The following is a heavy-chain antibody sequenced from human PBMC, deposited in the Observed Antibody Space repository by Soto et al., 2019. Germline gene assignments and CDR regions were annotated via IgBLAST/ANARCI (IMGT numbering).Heavy chain of an antibody. J-gene: IGHJ4*02. CDR1: GFTFSSCA. CDR3: AKAPAGRNYYFDY. CDR2: ISGSGGST. Sequence: EVQLLESGGGLVQPGGSLRLSCAASGFTFSSCAMTWVRQAPGKGLEWVSTISGSGGSTYYADSVKGRFIISRDNSKNTLYLQVNSLRAEDTAVYFCAKAPAGRNYYFDYWGQGTLVTVSS. D-gene: IGHD6-13*01. V-gene: IGHV3-23*01.